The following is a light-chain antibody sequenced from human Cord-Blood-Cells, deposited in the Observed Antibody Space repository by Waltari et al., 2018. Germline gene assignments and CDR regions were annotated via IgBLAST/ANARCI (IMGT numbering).Light chain of an antibody. CDR3: QQYYRTPWT. V-gene: IGKV4-1*01. J-gene: IGKJ1*01. CDR2: WAS. Sequence: DIVMTQSPDSLAVSLGERATINCKSSQSVLYSSNNKNYLAWYQQKPGPPPKLLIYWASTRESGVPDRFSGSGSGTDFTLTISSLQAEDVAVYYCQQYYRTPWTFGQGTKVEIK. CDR1: QSVLYSSNNKNY.